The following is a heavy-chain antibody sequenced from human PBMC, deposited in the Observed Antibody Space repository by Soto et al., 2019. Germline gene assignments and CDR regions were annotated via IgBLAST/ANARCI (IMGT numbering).Heavy chain of an antibody. V-gene: IGHV1-3*01. D-gene: IGHD4-17*01. CDR1: GYTFTSYA. CDR2: INAGNGNT. CDR3: AIKSSVSKTVTTYYYYGMDV. Sequence: ASVKVSCKASGYTFTSYAMHWVRQAPGQRLEWMGWINAGNGNTKYSQKFQGRVTITRDTSASTAYMELSSLRSEDTAVYYCAIKSSVSKTVTTYYYYGMDVWGKGTRVPVSS. J-gene: IGHJ6*04.